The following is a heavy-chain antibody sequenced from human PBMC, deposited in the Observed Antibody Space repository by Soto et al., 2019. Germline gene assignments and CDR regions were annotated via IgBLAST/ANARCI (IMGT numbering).Heavy chain of an antibody. CDR3: AKTRGAMIYAISVYGMDV. CDR2: ISRSADST. CDR1: GFSFSSFA. D-gene: IGHD2-8*01. J-gene: IGHJ6*02. V-gene: IGHV3-23*01. Sequence: EVQLLESGGGFIHPGGSLRLSCAASGFSFSSFAMNWVRQAPGKGLEWVSIISRSADSTFYADSVKGRFTISRDNSKSTLYLQINSLRVEDTAVYYCAKTRGAMIYAISVYGMDVWGQGTTVTVSS.